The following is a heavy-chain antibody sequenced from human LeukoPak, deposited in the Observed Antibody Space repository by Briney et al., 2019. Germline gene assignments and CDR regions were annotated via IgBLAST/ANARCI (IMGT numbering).Heavy chain of an antibody. CDR1: GGSISSYY. CDR3: AREAGVAFVI. CDR2: IYYSGST. Sequence: SQTLCLTCTVSGGSISSYYWSWIRQPPGKGLEWIGYIYYSGSTNYNPSPKSRGSISVDTDNNQFFLQLISVTAADTAVYYCAREAGVAFVIWGQGTMFTVSS. J-gene: IGHJ3*02. D-gene: IGHD6-19*01. V-gene: IGHV4-59*01.